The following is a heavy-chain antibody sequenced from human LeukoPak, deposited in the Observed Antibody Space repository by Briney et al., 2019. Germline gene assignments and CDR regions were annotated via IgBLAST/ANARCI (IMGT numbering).Heavy chain of an antibody. Sequence: GGSLRLSCAASGFTFSSYGMCWVRKAPGQGLEWVSGIGACGTFTYYSDSAKGRLPISRDNSKNTLYLQMNSLRADDTAVYYCAKDLAYASYGYYFVFWGQGTLVTVSS. J-gene: IGHJ4*02. D-gene: IGHD4-17*01. V-gene: IGHV3-23*01. CDR2: IGACGTFT. CDR1: GFTFSSYG. CDR3: AKDLAYASYGYYFVF.